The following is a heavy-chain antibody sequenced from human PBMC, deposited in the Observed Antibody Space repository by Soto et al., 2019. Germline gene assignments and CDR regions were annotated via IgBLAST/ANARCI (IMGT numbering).Heavy chain of an antibody. V-gene: IGHV3-23*01. J-gene: IGHJ6*02. Sequence: GGCLIPSCAASGFTCSNFVMRWVRQTPGKGLEWVSTITETGGDTYYTDSVKGRFTVSRDNSKNTLYLQMTSLRAEDTALYYCTKASSDRHHMDVWGQGTTVTVS. CDR3: TKASSDRHHMDV. CDR2: ITETGGDT. CDR1: GFTCSNFV.